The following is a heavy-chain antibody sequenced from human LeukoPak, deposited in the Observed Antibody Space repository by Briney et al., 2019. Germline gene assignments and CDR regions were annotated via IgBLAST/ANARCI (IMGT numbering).Heavy chain of an antibody. CDR2: IYYRGNT. J-gene: IGHJ3*01. Sequence: SETLSLTCTVSDGSISSSSYYWGWIRQPPGKGLEWIGSIYYRGNTYYNSSLKSRATISVDTSRNQFSLKLNSVTAADTALYYCARVHYYDSRGYGNAFDFWGLGTMVIVSA. CDR3: ARVHYYDSRGYGNAFDF. D-gene: IGHD3-22*01. CDR1: DGSISSSSYY. V-gene: IGHV4-39*02.